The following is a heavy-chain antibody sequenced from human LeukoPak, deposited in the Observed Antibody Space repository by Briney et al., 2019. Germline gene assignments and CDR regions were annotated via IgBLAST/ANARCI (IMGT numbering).Heavy chain of an antibody. D-gene: IGHD4-23*01. CDR2: IEQDGSEK. V-gene: IGHV3-7*01. J-gene: IGHJ5*02. CDR3: ASFPTVVTPLDWFNP. CDR1: GFTFSSYW. Sequence: GGSLRLSCAASGFTFSSYWMSWVRQAPGKGLEWVANIEQDGSEKYYVDSVKGRFTISRDNAKNSLYLQMNSLRAEDTAVYYCASFPTVVTPLDWFNPWGQGTLVTVSS.